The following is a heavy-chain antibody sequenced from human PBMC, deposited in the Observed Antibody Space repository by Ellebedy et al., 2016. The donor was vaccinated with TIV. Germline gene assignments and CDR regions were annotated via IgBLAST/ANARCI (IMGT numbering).Heavy chain of an antibody. D-gene: IGHD3-10*01. J-gene: IGHJ5*02. CDR2: IYFSGST. Sequence: GSLRLSCSVSHDPISSSSYYWGWIRQPPGKGLEWIGSIYFSGSTYYSPSLKSRVTISVDTSKNQFSLKLRSVTAADTAVYFCASREILWFGELSGWFDPWGQGILVIVSS. CDR1: HDPISSSSYY. V-gene: IGHV4-39*01. CDR3: ASREILWFGELSGWFDP.